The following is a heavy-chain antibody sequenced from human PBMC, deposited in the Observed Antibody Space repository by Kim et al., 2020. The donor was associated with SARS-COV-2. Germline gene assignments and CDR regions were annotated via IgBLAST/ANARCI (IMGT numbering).Heavy chain of an antibody. D-gene: IGHD3-22*01. CDR2: T. Sequence: TKYAQKLQDRVTMTRDTSIITVYMELTRLRSDDTAVYYCARIDHSSGYDYWGQGTLVTVSS. J-gene: IGHJ4*02. CDR3: ARIDHSSGYDY. V-gene: IGHV1-2*02.